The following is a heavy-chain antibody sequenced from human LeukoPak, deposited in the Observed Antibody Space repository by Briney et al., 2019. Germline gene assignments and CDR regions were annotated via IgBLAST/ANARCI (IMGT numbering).Heavy chain of an antibody. CDR2: ISPIFGTA. J-gene: IGHJ4*02. V-gene: IGHV1-69*05. CDR3: AGSEPFTMVREGVGYFDF. CDR1: GGTFSSYA. D-gene: IGHD3-10*01. Sequence: ASVKVSCKTSGGTFSSYAITWVRQAPGQGLEWMGGISPIFGTANYAQKFQGRVTITTDASTSTAYLELSSLRSEDTAVYYCAGSEPFTMVREGVGYFDFWGQGTLVTVSS.